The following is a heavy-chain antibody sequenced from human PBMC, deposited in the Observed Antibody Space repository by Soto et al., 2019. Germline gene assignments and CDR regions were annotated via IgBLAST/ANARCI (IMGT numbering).Heavy chain of an antibody. CDR3: ARGRSGSYYNRPYYYGMDV. V-gene: IGHV3-23*01. J-gene: IGHJ6*02. D-gene: IGHD3-10*01. CDR2: ISGSGGST. Sequence: GGSLRLSCAASGFTFSSYAMSWVRQAPGKGLEWVSAISGSGGSTYYADSVKGRFTISRDNSKNTLYLQMNSLRAEDTAVYYCARGRSGSYYNRPYYYGMDVWGQGTTVTVSS. CDR1: GFTFSSYA.